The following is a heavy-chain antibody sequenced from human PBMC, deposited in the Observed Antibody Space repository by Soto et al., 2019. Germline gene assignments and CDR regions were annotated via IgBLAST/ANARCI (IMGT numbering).Heavy chain of an antibody. CDR1: GYRFTSYW. Sequence: GESLKISCKTFGYRFTSYWFGWVRQMPGKGLEWMGVIYPDDSDTRYSPTFQGQVTISADKSTSTAYLQLRSLKASDTAMYYCARRRTVVVAGTSDYYFDYWGQGTRVTV. D-gene: IGHD2-21*01. CDR3: ARRRTVVVAGTSDYYFDY. J-gene: IGHJ4*02. CDR2: IYPDDSDT. V-gene: IGHV5-51*01.